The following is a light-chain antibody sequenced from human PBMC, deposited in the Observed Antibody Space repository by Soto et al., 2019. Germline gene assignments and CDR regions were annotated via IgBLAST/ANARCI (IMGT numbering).Light chain of an antibody. CDR1: SSDVGGYNY. Sequence: QSALTQPPSASGSHGQSVTISCTGTSSDVGGYNYVSWYQQHPGKAPKLMIYEVSKRPSGVPDRFSGSKSGNTASLTVSRLQAEDEADYYCSSYAGSNSYVFGTGTKLTVL. V-gene: IGLV2-8*01. J-gene: IGLJ1*01. CDR3: SSYAGSNSYV. CDR2: EVS.